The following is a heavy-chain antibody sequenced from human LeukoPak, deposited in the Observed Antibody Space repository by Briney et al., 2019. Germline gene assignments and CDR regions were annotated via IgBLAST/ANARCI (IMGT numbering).Heavy chain of an antibody. V-gene: IGHV4-4*07. CDR2: IYTSGST. CDR3: AKEKSPVLRFLEWYES. Sequence: SETLSLTCTVSGGSISSYYWSWIRQPAGKGLEWIGRIYTSGSTNYNPSLKSRVTMSVDTSKNQFSLKLSSVTAADTAVYYCAKEKSPVLRFLEWYESWGQGTLVTVSS. D-gene: IGHD3-3*01. CDR1: GGSISSYY. J-gene: IGHJ4*02.